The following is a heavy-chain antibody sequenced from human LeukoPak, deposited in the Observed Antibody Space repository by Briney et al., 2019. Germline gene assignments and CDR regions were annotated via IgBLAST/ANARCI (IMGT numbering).Heavy chain of an antibody. J-gene: IGHJ6*02. D-gene: IGHD2-15*01. V-gene: IGHV1-69*13. CDR1: GGTFSSYA. Sequence: SVKVSCKASGGTFSSYAISWVRQAPGQGLEWMGGIMPIFGTANYAQKVQGRVTITADETTSTAYMELRSLRSEDTAVYYCAREVVVAAPPDYYYYYGMDVWGQGPTVTVSS. CDR3: AREVVVAAPPDYYYYYGMDV. CDR2: IMPIFGTA.